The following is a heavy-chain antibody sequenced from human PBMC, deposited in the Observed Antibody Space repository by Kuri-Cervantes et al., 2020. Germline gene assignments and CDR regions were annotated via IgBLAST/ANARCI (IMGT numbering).Heavy chain of an antibody. CDR1: GGSISSGGYS. Sequence: SQTLSLTCAVSGGSISSGGYSWSWIRQPPGKGLEWIGYIYHSGSTYYNPSLKSRVTISVDTSKNQFSLKLSSVTAADTAVYYCARHQQYDFWSGQIHWFDPWGQGTLVTVSS. J-gene: IGHJ5*02. V-gene: IGHV4-30-2*03. CDR3: ARHQQYDFWSGQIHWFDP. D-gene: IGHD3-3*01. CDR2: IYHSGST.